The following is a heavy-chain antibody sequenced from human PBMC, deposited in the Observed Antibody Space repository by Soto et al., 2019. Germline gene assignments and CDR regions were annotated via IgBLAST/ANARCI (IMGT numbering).Heavy chain of an antibody. V-gene: IGHV3-15*01. D-gene: IGHD3-10*01. J-gene: IGHJ4*01. CDR3: TIPDYYGTVTSHQFDH. CDR1: GLTFSNAW. CDR2: IKSNTEGGTT. Sequence: PGGSLRLSGAVSGLTFSNAWISWVRQAPGRGLEWGGRIKSNTEGGTTDYGAPVKGRFTIVRYDSENTLYLQMDSLKAEDPALYYCTIPDYYGTVTSHQFDHWGPGAVVTVFS.